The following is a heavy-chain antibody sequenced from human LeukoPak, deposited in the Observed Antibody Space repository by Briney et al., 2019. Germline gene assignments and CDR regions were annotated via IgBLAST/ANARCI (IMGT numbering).Heavy chain of an antibody. CDR3: ARSPTVTRYYYYMDV. CDR2: IYTSGST. J-gene: IGHJ6*03. CDR1: GGSISSGSYY. Sequence: SQTLSLTCTVSGGSISSGSYYWSWIRQPAGKGLEWIGRIYTSGSTTYNPSLKSRVTISVDTSKNQFSLQLNSVTAADTAVYFCARSPTVTRYYYYMDVWGKGTTVTISS. D-gene: IGHD4-17*01. V-gene: IGHV4-61*02.